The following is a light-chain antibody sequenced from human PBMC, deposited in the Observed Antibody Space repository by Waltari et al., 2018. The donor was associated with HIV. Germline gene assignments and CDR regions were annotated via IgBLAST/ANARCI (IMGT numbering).Light chain of an antibody. V-gene: IGLV1-51*01. CDR1: TSNIGNNF. CDR3: ATWDSSLIGVL. Sequence: QSVLTHPPSVSATPGQKVTISCSGSTSNIGNNFVSWYNRIPGTRPKLPSYHNKARPSGIPARFSGSRSGTSATLSITGLQTGEEADYYCATWDSSLIGVLFGGGTKLTAL. J-gene: IGLJ2*01. CDR2: HNK.